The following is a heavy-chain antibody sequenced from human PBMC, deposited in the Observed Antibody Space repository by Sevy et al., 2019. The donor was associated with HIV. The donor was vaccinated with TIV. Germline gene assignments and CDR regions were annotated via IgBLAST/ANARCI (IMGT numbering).Heavy chain of an antibody. CDR2: IKSKNDGGTT. V-gene: IGHV3-15*07. Sequence: GGSLRLSCAASGFTFSNAWMNWVRQAPGKGLEWVGRIKSKNDGGTTDHAAPVKGRFTISRDDSKNMLYLQMNGLKAEDTAVYYCTTDPYYSGSGLQPYFDYWGQGTLVTVSS. CDR1: GFTFSNAW. J-gene: IGHJ4*02. D-gene: IGHD3-10*01. CDR3: TTDPYYSGSGLQPYFDY.